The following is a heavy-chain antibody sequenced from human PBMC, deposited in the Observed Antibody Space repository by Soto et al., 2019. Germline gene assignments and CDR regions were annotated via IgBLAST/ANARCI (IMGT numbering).Heavy chain of an antibody. J-gene: IGHJ6*02. CDR2: IIPIFGTA. CDR1: GGTFSSYA. V-gene: IGHV1-69*13. CDR3: ASLLSRSGSSPQTYYYYGMYV. D-gene: IGHD3-10*01. Sequence: SVKVSCKASGGTFSSYAISWVRQAPGQGLEWMGGIIPIFGTANYAQKFQGRVTITADETTSTAYMELSSLRSEDTAVYYCASLLSRSGSSPQTYYYYGMYVWGQ.